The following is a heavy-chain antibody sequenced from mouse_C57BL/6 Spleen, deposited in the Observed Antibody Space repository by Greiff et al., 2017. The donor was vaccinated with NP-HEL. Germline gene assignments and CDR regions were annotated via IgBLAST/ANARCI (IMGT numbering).Heavy chain of an antibody. V-gene: IGHV1-53*01. CDR3: ARLGSTMITRVDY. CDR2: INPSNGGT. CDR1: GYTFTSYW. J-gene: IGHJ2*01. D-gene: IGHD2-4*01. Sequence: QVQLKQPGTELVKPGASVKLSCKASGYTFTSYWMHWVKQRPGQGLEWIGNINPSNGGTNYNEKFKSKATLTVDKSSSTAYMQLSSLTSEDSAVYYCARLGSTMITRVDYWGQGTTLTVSS.